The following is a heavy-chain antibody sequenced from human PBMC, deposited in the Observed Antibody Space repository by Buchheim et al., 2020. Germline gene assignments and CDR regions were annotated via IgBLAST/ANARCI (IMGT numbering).Heavy chain of an antibody. CDR1: GGSISSYY. D-gene: IGHD3-22*01. V-gene: IGHV4-59*12. CDR2: IYYSGST. CDR3: AGDQAGSSGYSG. Sequence: QVQLQESGPGLVKPSETLSLTCTVSGGSISSYYWSWIRQPPGKGLEWIGYIYYSGSTNYNPSLKSRVTISVDTSKNQFSLKLSSVTAADTAVYYCAGDQAGSSGYSGWGQGTL. J-gene: IGHJ4*02.